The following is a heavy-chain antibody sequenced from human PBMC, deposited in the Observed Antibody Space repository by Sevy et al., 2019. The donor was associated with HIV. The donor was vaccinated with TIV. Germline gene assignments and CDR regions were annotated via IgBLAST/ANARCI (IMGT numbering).Heavy chain of an antibody. Sequence: GGSLRLSCVASGFTVSSNSMSWVRQAPGKGLEWVSVIYSVGTTYYADSVRGRFTISRDNSKNTVYLQMNSLRAEDTAVYYCARDRSGYYGRYGMDVWGQGTTVTVSS. CDR2: IYSVGTT. V-gene: IGHV3-66*01. CDR3: ARDRSGYYGRYGMDV. D-gene: IGHD3-22*01. CDR1: GFTVSSNS. J-gene: IGHJ6*02.